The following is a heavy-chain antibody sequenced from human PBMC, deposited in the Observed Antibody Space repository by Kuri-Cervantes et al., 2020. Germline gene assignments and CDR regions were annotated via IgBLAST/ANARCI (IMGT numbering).Heavy chain of an antibody. J-gene: IGHJ4*02. CDR2: INHSGST. Sequence: SQTLSLTCAVYGGSFRGSYWSWIRQPPGKGLEWIGEINHSGSTNYNPSLKSRVTISVDTSKNQFSLKLSSVTAADTAVYYCARGGVRITAAGNFDYWGQGTLVTVSS. CDR1: GGSFRGSY. V-gene: IGHV4-34*01. CDR3: ARGGVRITAAGNFDY. D-gene: IGHD6-13*01.